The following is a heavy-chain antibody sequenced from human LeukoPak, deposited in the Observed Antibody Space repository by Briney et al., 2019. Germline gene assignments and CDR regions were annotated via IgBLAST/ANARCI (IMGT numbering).Heavy chain of an antibody. Sequence: SVKVSCKASGGTFSSYAISWVRQAPGQGLEWMGGIIPIFGTANYAQKFQGRVTITADESTSTAYMELSSLRSEDTAVYYCARSSELLRYFDFLLYWGQGTLVTVSS. CDR2: IIPIFGTA. D-gene: IGHD3-9*01. J-gene: IGHJ4*02. CDR1: GGTFSSYA. V-gene: IGHV1-69*13. CDR3: ARSSELLRYFDFLLY.